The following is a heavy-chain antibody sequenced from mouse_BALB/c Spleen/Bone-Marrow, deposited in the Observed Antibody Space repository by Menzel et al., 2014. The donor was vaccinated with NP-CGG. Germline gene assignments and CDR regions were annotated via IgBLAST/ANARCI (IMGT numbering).Heavy chain of an antibody. J-gene: IGHJ4*01. CDR2: ISTYSGNT. V-gene: IGHV1-67*01. CDR3: ARDISGYVRAMDY. CDR1: GYTFTDYS. Sequence: QVQLQQSGPELVSPGFSVKISCKASGYTFTDYSIHLVKQSHSKRLEWIGIISTYSGNTNYNQKFKGKATMTVDKSSSTAYMELARLTSEDSAIYYCARDISGYVRAMDYWGQGTSVTVAS. D-gene: IGHD3-2*01.